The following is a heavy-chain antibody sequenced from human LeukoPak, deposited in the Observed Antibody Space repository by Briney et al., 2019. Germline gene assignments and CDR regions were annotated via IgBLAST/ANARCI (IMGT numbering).Heavy chain of an antibody. J-gene: IGHJ1*01. Sequence: PSETLSLTCTVSGGSISSGGFYWSCVRQHPGKGLEWIGYIFYSGSTYYNPSLKSRISISVDTSKNQFSLKLTSVTAADTAVYYCARVIRGSGSEYFQHWGQGALVTVSS. CDR3: ARVIRGSGSEYFQH. CDR1: GGSISSGGFY. V-gene: IGHV4-31*03. D-gene: IGHD3-10*01. CDR2: IFYSGST.